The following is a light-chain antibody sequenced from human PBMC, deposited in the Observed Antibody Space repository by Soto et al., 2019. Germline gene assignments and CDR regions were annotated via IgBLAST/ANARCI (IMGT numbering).Light chain of an antibody. J-gene: IGKJ1*01. Sequence: EVVMTQSPGTLSVSPGERATLSCRASQNVRNNLAWYQHKPGQAPRLLIYGASTRATGIPARFSGSGSGTELTLTISGLQSEDFATYYCLQHYSYPWTFGQGTKVEIK. V-gene: IGKV3-15*01. CDR2: GAS. CDR3: LQHYSYPWT. CDR1: QNVRNN.